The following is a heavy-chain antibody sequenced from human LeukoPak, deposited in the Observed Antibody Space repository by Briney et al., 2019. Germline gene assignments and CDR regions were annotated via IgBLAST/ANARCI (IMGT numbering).Heavy chain of an antibody. V-gene: IGHV4-34*01. J-gene: IGHJ1*01. CDR1: GGSFSGYY. D-gene: IGHD6-13*01. CDR3: ARGRGSSWYWEYFQH. CDR2: INHSGST. Sequence: SETLSLTCAVYGGSFSGYYWSWIRRPPGKGLEWIGEINHSGSTNYNPSLKSRVTISVDTSKNQFSLKLSSVTAADTAVYYCARGRGSSWYWEYFQHWGQGTLVTVSS.